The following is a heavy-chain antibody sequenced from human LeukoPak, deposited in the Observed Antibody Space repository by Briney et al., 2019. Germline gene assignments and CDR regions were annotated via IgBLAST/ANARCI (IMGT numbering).Heavy chain of an antibody. D-gene: IGHD3-10*01. V-gene: IGHV3-66*01. CDR1: GFTVSSNY. CDR3: ASWKYGSGANYFDY. CDR2: IYSGGST. Sequence: GGSLRLSCAASGFTVSSNYMSWVRQAPGKGLEWVSVIYSGGSTHYADSVKGRFTISRDNSKNTLYLQMNSLRAEDTAVYYCASWKYGSGANYFDYWGQGTLVTVSS. J-gene: IGHJ4*02.